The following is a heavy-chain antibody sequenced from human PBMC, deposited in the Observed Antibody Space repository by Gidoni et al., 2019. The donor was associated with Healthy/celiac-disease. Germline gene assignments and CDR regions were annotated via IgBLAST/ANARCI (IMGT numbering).Heavy chain of an antibody. CDR2: IRSKAYGGTT. CDR3: TREHIVVVTATPAYYYYGMDV. V-gene: IGHV3-49*04. CDR1: GFTFGDYA. Sequence: EVQLVESGGGLVQPGRSLRLSCTASGFTFGDYAMRWVRQAPGKGLEWVGFIRSKAYGGTTEYAASVKGRFTISRDDSKSIAYLQMNSLKTEDTAVYYCTREHIVVVTATPAYYYYGMDVWGQGTTVTVSS. D-gene: IGHD2-21*02. J-gene: IGHJ6*02.